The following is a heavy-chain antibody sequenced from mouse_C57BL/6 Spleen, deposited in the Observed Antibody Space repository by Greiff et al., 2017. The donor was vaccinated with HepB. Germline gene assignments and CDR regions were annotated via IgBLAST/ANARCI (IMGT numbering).Heavy chain of an antibody. Sequence: DVHLVESGGGLVKPGGSLKLSCAASGFTFSDYGMHWVRQAPEKGLEWVAYISSGSSTIYYADTVKGRFTISRDNAKNTLFLQMTSLRSEDTAMYYCALLRPFAYWGQGTLVTVSA. CDR3: ALLRPFAY. D-gene: IGHD1-1*01. J-gene: IGHJ3*01. V-gene: IGHV5-17*01. CDR2: ISSGSSTI. CDR1: GFTFSDYG.